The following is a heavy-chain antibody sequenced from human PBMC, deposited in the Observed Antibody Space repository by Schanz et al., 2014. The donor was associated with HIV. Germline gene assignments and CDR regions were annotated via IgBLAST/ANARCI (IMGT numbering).Heavy chain of an antibody. V-gene: IGHV3-7*01. Sequence: VQLVESGGGVVQPGRSLRLSCAASGFTFSSYGMHWVRQAPGKGLEWVANLRQDGREVNYVDSAKGRFTISRDNTKQSLYLQMRGLRGEDTAVYYCARELVLGPKSYFDNWGQGSLVTVSS. CDR1: GFTFSSYG. CDR2: LRQDGREV. CDR3: ARELVLGPKSYFDN. D-gene: IGHD6-13*01. J-gene: IGHJ4*02.